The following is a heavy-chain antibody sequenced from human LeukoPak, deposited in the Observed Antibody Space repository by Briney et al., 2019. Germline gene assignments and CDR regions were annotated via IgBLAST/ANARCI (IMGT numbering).Heavy chain of an antibody. CDR1: GFTFSSYV. CDR2: ITYDGSNK. V-gene: IGHV3-30-3*01. J-gene: IGHJ4*02. CDR3: AKYSSSSTNIDY. D-gene: IGHD6-6*01. Sequence: GGSLRLSCAASGFTFSSYVMHWVRQAPGKGLEWVAVITYDGSNKYYAESVKGRFTISRDNSKNTLDLQMNSLRAEDTAVYYCAKYSSSSTNIDYWGQGTLVTVSS.